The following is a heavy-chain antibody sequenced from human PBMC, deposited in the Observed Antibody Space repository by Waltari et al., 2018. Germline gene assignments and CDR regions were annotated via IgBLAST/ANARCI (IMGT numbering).Heavy chain of an antibody. CDR1: GGAMSSTYSY. J-gene: IGHJ4*02. V-gene: IGHV4-39*01. CDR2: SHYSGST. CDR3: ASSFYVSGSYRLLDY. D-gene: IGHD3-10*01. Sequence: QLQLQESGPGLVKPSETLSLTCTVSGGAMSSTYSYWGWNRQPPGKGLEWIGSSHYSGSTYYNPSLKSRLTISVDTSKNQFSLKLTSVTAADTAVYYCASSFYVSGSYRLLDYWGQGTLVTVSS.